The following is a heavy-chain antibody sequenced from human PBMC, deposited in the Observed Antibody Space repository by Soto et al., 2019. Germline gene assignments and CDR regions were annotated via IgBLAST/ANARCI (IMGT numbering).Heavy chain of an antibody. J-gene: IGHJ4*02. CDR1: AGSINTAASS. CDR3: AAYDGSPLAVY. Sequence: QLQLQESGSGLVKPSQTLSLTCTVSAGSINTAASSWAWVRQPPGEGLDFIGYIYHRGTTFLNPSLMNRRIISLDRSKNQFSLKLGSVTAADTAVYYCAAYDGSPLAVYWGQGTLVTVSS. D-gene: IGHD3-10*01. V-gene: IGHV4-30-2*01. CDR2: IYHRGTT.